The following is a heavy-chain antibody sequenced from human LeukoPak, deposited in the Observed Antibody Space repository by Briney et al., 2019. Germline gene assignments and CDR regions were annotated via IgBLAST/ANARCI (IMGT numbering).Heavy chain of an antibody. V-gene: IGHV3-23*01. J-gene: IGHJ4*02. CDR2: ISGSGGNT. CDR3: AKKYSSSVSYYFDY. CDR1: GFTFSSYA. Sequence: GGSLRLSCAASGFTFSSYAMSWVRQAPGKGLEWVSAISGSGGNTYYADSVKGRFTISRDNSKNTLYLQMNSLRAEDTAVYYCAKKYSSSVSYYFDYWGQGTLVTVSS. D-gene: IGHD6-6*01.